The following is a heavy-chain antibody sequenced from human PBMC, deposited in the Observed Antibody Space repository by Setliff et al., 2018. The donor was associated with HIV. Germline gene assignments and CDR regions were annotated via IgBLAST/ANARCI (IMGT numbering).Heavy chain of an antibody. J-gene: IGHJ4*02. CDR1: GGSLSGYY. CDR2: MSHNGKT. CDR3: ARRRDGYNSAPWRNDY. V-gene: IGHV4-34*01. D-gene: IGHD5-12*01. Sequence: SETLSLTCAVYGGSLSGYYWSWIRQPPGKGLEWIASMSHNGKTYYNPSLKSRVTISVDTSKKQFSLKLRSVTAADTAVYYCARRRDGYNSAPWRNDYWGQGTLVTV.